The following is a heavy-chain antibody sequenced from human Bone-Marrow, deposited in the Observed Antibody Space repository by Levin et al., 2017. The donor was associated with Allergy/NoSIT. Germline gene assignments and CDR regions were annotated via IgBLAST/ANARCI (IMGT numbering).Heavy chain of an antibody. V-gene: IGHV2-5*02. J-gene: IGHJ2*01. CDR3: AHRFAQNSYDSGTYFNAWYFDL. Sequence: ESGPTLVKPTQTVTLTCSLSGLSLNTNGVGVGWIRQPPGKALEWLALIFWDDDKRYSPSLKNRLTISKDSSKKEVVLTLTNVDPVDTGMYFCAHRFAQNSYDSGTYFNAWYFDLWGRGTLVTVSS. CDR2: IFWDDDK. D-gene: IGHD3-10*01. CDR1: GLSLNTNGVG.